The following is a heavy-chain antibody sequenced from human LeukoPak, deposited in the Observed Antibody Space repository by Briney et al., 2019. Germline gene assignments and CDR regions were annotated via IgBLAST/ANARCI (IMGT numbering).Heavy chain of an antibody. Sequence: PGGSLRLSCAAFGFTFSDYAMHWVRQAPGKGLEWVAVISYDGSNNYYADSVKGRFTISGDKSKNTLYIQMNSLRPEDTAVYYCARGPGPIAGAKNPFDIWGQGTMVTVAS. J-gene: IGHJ3*02. CDR3: ARGPGPIAGAKNPFDI. D-gene: IGHD1-26*01. CDR2: ISYDGSNN. V-gene: IGHV3-30*01. CDR1: GFTFSDYA.